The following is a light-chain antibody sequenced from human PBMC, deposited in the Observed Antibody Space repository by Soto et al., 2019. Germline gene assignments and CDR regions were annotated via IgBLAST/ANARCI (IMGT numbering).Light chain of an antibody. CDR2: AAS. Sequence: DIQMTQSPSAMSASVGDRVTITCRASQDISIYLAWFQQKPGEVPKLLIYAASILQRGVPSRFSGTGSGTEFTLTISSLQPEDFATYYCLQHSSFPRTFGQGTKLEIK. CDR1: QDISIY. V-gene: IGKV1-17*03. J-gene: IGKJ2*01. CDR3: LQHSSFPRT.